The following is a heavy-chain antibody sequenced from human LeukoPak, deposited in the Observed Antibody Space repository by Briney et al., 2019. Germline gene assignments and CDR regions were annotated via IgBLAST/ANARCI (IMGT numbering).Heavy chain of an antibody. V-gene: IGHV4-34*01. D-gene: IGHD1-14*01. CDR1: GGSFSFDS. Sequence: SETLSLTCTVSGGSFSFDSWTWIRQPPGKGLEWIGEINHSGSTNYNPSLKSRVTISVDTSKNQFSLNLSPVTAADTAVYYCARVPEGGVYFDYWGQGTLVTVSS. CDR2: INHSGST. J-gene: IGHJ4*02. CDR3: ARVPEGGVYFDY.